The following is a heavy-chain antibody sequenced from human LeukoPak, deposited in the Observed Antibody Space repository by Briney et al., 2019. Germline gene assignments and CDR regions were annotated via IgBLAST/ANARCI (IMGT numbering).Heavy chain of an antibody. J-gene: IGHJ4*02. CDR2: IASDGSST. V-gene: IGHV3-74*01. CDR3: ARGRPHGNDY. CDR1: GYTFSSYW. D-gene: IGHD4-23*01. Sequence: GGSLRLSCAASGYTFSSYWMNWVRQAPGKGLVWVSRIASDGSSTTYADSVKGRFSISRDNAKNTLYLQMNSLRVEDTAVYYCARGRPHGNDYWGQGTLVTVSS.